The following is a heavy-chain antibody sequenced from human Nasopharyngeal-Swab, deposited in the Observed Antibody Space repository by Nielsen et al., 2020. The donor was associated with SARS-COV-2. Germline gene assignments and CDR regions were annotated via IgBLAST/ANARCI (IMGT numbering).Heavy chain of an antibody. CDR1: GGSISSSSYY. CDR3: ARGESSSWYGGGMDV. Sequence: SETLSLTCTVSGGSISSSSYYWGWIRQPPGKGLEWIGSIYYSGSTYYNPSLKSRVTISVDTSKNQFSLKLSSVTAADTAVYYCARGESSSWYGGGMDVWGQGTTVTVSS. D-gene: IGHD6-13*01. V-gene: IGHV4-39*07. J-gene: IGHJ6*02. CDR2: IYYSGST.